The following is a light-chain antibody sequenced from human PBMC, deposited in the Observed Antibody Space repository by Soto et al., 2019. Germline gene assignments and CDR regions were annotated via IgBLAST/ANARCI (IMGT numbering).Light chain of an antibody. CDR2: EVS. V-gene: IGLV2-23*02. Sequence: QSVLTQPASVSGSPGQLITISCTGTSSDVGSYNLVSWYQQHPGKAPKLMIYEVSERPAGVSNRFSGSKSGSTASMTISGLQAEDEADYYCCSFARSRIVFGTGTKVTVL. J-gene: IGLJ1*01. CDR1: SSDVGSYNL. CDR3: CSFARSRIV.